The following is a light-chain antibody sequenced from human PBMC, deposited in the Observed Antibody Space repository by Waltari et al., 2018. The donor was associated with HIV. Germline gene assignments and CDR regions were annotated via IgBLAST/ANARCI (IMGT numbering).Light chain of an antibody. CDR1: TSNIGSNS. Sequence: QSVLTQSPSASGTPGQRVTISCSGGTSNIGSNSVSWYQQVPGTAPHLFMFSNSLGPSGVPDRFSGSKAGTSASLAISGLQSEDEAGYYCATWDDTLDGPVFGGGTRLTVL. CDR2: SNS. J-gene: IGLJ3*02. V-gene: IGLV1-44*01. CDR3: ATWDDTLDGPV.